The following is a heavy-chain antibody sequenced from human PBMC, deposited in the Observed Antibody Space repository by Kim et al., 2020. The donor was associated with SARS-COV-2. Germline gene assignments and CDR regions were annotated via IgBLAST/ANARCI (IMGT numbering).Heavy chain of an antibody. CDR3: AKGSPRITMIVVVTTNRYYFDY. CDR2: ISGSGGST. D-gene: IGHD3-22*01. CDR1: GFTFSSYA. V-gene: IGHV3-23*01. Sequence: GGSLRLSCAASGFTFSSYAMSWVRQAPGKGLEWVSAISGSGGSTYYADSVKGRFTISRDNSKNTLYLQMNSLRAEDTAVYYCAKGSPRITMIVVVTTNRYYFDYWGQGTPVTVSS. J-gene: IGHJ4*02.